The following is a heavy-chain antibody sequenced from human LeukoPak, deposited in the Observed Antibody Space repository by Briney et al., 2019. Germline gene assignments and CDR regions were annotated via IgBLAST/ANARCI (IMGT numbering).Heavy chain of an antibody. CDR2: INHSGST. V-gene: IGHV4-34*01. D-gene: IGHD6-19*01. Sequence: KPSETLSLTCAVYGGSFSGYYWSWIRQPPGKGLEWIGEINHSGSTNYNPSLKSRVTISVDTSKNQFSLKLSSVTAADTAVYYCARHGEEDSSGWIDAFDIWGQGTMVTVSS. J-gene: IGHJ3*02. CDR3: ARHGEEDSSGWIDAFDI. CDR1: GGSFSGYY.